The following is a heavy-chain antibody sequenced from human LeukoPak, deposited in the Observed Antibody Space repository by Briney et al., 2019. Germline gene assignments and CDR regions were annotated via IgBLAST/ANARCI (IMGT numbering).Heavy chain of an antibody. CDR2: ISYDGSNK. Sequence: GGSLRLSCAASGFTFSSYGMHWVRQAPGKGLEWGAVISYDGSNKYYADSVKGRFTISRDNSKNTLYLQMNSLRAEDTAVYYCAKDLRGGYSYVNDAFDIWGQGTMVTVSS. CDR3: AKDLRGGYSYVNDAFDI. J-gene: IGHJ3*02. V-gene: IGHV3-30*18. CDR1: GFTFSSYG. D-gene: IGHD5-18*01.